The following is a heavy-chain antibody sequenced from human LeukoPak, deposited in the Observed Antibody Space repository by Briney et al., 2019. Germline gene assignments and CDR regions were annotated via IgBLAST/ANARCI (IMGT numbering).Heavy chain of an antibody. Sequence: SETLSLTCTVSSGSLNNYYWSWIRQPPGKGLEWIGYIYYSGSTNYNPSLKSRVTISVDTSKNQFSLKLSSVTAADTAVYYCARVGMATTINDAFDIWGQGTMVTVSS. CDR1: SGSLNNYY. J-gene: IGHJ3*02. D-gene: IGHD5-24*01. CDR2: IYYSGST. CDR3: ARVGMATTINDAFDI. V-gene: IGHV4-59*01.